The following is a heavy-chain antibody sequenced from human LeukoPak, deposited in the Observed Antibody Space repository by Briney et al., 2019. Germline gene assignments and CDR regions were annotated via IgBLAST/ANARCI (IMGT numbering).Heavy chain of an antibody. J-gene: IGHJ6*03. CDR3: ARGAEATVTLYYMDV. Sequence: ASVKVPCKASGYTFTGYYMHWVRQAPGQGLAWMGCINPNSGGTNYAQKFQGRATMTRDTSISTAYMELSRLRSDDTAVYYCARGAEATVTLYYMDVWGKGATVTVSS. D-gene: IGHD4-17*01. CDR1: GYTFTGYY. V-gene: IGHV1-2*02. CDR2: INPNSGGT.